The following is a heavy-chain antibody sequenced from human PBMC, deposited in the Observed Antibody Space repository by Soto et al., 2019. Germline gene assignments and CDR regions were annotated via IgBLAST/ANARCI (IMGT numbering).Heavy chain of an antibody. V-gene: IGHV1-18*01. CDR1: GYTFTSYG. Sequence: QVQLVQSGAEVKKPGASVKVSCKASGYTFTSYGISWVRQAPGQGLEWMGWISAYNGNTNYAQKLQGRVTMTTDTXTXTXXMELRSLRSDDTAVYYCARDATVTTYHYYYYGMDVWGQGTTVTVSS. J-gene: IGHJ6*02. CDR3: ARDATVTTYHYYYYGMDV. D-gene: IGHD4-17*01. CDR2: ISAYNGNT.